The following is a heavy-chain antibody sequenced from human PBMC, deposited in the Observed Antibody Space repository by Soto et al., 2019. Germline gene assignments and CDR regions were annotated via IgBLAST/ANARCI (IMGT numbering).Heavy chain of an antibody. CDR3: ARDRAWNRLDYYGMDV. CDR2: IIPIFGTA. CDR1: GGTFSSYA. J-gene: IGHJ6*02. V-gene: IGHV1-69*01. D-gene: IGHD1-1*01. Sequence: QVQLVQSGAEVKKPGSSVKVSCKASGGTFSSYAISWVRQAPGQGLEWMGGIIPIFGTANYEQKFQGRVTITADESTSTAYMELSSLRSEDTAVYYCARDRAWNRLDYYGMDVWGQGTTVTVSS.